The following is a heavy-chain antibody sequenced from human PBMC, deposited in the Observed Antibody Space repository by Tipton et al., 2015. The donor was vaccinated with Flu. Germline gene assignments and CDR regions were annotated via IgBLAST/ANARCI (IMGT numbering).Heavy chain of an antibody. D-gene: IGHD5-18*01. CDR2: IRSKAYGGTT. CDR3: TRDSYDGSPDDY. Sequence: RSPRLSCTASGFTFGDYAMSWVRQAPGKGLEWVGFIRSKAYGGTTEYAASVKGRFTISRDDSKSIAYLQMNSLKTEDTAVYYCTRDSYDGSPDDYWGQGTLVTVSS. V-gene: IGHV3-49*04. CDR1: GFTFGDYA. J-gene: IGHJ4*02.